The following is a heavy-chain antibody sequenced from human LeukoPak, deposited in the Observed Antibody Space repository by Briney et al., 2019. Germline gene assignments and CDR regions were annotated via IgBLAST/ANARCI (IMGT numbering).Heavy chain of an antibody. D-gene: IGHD3-10*01. J-gene: IGHJ4*02. V-gene: IGHV2-5*08. CDR3: AHRRGVRGVTPFDY. Sequence: SWVRQAPGKGLEWLALIYWDDDKRYSPSLKSRLTITKDTSKNQVVLTMTNMDPVDTATYYCAHRRGVRGVTPFDYWGQGTLVTVSS. CDR2: IYWDDDK.